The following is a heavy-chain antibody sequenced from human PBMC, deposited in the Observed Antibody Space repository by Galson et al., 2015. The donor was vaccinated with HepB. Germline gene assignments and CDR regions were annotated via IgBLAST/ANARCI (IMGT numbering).Heavy chain of an antibody. CDR2: INPNSGGT. V-gene: IGHV1-2*06. Sequence: SVKVSCKASGYTFTGYYMHWVRQAPGQGLEWMGRINPNSGGTNYAQKFQGRVTMTRDTSISTAYMELSRLRSDDTAVYYCASDSTIIRYSSGDGPFDYWGQGTLVTVSS. CDR1: GYTFTGYY. CDR3: ASDSTIIRYSSGDGPFDY. D-gene: IGHD6-19*01. J-gene: IGHJ4*02.